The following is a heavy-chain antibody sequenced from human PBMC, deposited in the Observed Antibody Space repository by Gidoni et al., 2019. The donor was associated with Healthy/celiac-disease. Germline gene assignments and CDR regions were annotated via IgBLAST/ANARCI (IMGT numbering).Heavy chain of an antibody. D-gene: IGHD3-10*01. CDR2: INPSGGST. CDR3: ARVWHGSGYYYGMDV. V-gene: IGHV1-46*01. CDR1: GYTFTSYY. J-gene: IGHJ6*02. Sequence: QVQLVQSGAEVKKPGASVKVSCKASGYTFTSYYMHWVRQAPGQGLEWMGIINPSGGSTSYAQKFQGRVTMTRDTSTSTVYMELSSLRSEDTAVYYCARVWHGSGYYYGMDVWGQGTTVTVSS.